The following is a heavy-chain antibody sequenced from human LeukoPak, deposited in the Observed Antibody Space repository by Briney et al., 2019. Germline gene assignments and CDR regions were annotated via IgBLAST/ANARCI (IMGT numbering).Heavy chain of an antibody. Sequence: ASVKLSCKASGCTFTGYYMHWVRQAPGQGLEWMGWINPNSGGTNYAQKFQGWVTMTRDTSISTAYMELSRLRSDDTAVYYCAREDYYDSSGGRAFDIWGQGTMVTVSS. V-gene: IGHV1-2*04. CDR2: INPNSGGT. CDR1: GCTFTGYY. J-gene: IGHJ3*02. D-gene: IGHD3-22*01. CDR3: AREDYYDSSGGRAFDI.